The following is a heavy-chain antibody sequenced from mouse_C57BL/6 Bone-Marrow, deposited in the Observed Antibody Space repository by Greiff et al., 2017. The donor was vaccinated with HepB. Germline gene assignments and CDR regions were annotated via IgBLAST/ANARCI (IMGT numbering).Heavy chain of an antibody. J-gene: IGHJ2*01. CDR3: ARQGYGYDLYYFDY. CDR2: ISNGGGST. D-gene: IGHD2-2*01. Sequence: EVQGVESGGGLVQPGGSLKLSCAASGFTFSDYYMYWVRQTPEKRLEWVAYISNGGGSTYYPDTVKGRFTISRDNAKNTLYLQMSRLNSEDTAMYYCARQGYGYDLYYFDYWGQGTTLTVSS. CDR1: GFTFSDYY. V-gene: IGHV5-12*01.